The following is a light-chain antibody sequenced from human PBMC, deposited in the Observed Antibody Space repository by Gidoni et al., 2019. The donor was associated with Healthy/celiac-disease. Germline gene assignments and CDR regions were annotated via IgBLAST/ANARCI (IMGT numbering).Light chain of an antibody. J-gene: IGKJ4*01. V-gene: IGKV3-15*01. CDR3: QQYNNWPPLT. Sequence: IVMTQSPATLSVSPGARATLSCRASQSVSSNLAWYQQKPGQAPRLLIYGASTRATGIPARFSGSGSGTEFTLTISSLQYEDFAVYYCQQYNNWPPLTLGGGTKVEIK. CDR2: GAS. CDR1: QSVSSN.